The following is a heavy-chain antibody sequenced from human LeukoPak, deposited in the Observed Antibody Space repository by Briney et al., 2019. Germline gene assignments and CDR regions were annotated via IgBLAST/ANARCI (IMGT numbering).Heavy chain of an antibody. Sequence: SETLSLTCTVSGGSISSGGYYWSWIRQHPGKGLEWIGYIYYSGSTYYNPSLKSRVTISVDTSKNQFPLKLSSVTAADTAVYYCASSKTNGDSSGWYAWFDPWGQGTLVTVSS. CDR3: ASSKTNGDSSGWYAWFDP. V-gene: IGHV4-61*08. CDR1: GGSISSGGYY. J-gene: IGHJ5*02. D-gene: IGHD6-19*01. CDR2: IYYSGST.